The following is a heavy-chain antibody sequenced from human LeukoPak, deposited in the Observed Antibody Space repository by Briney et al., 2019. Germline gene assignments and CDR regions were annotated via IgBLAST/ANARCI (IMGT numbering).Heavy chain of an antibody. J-gene: IGHJ4*02. CDR2: IYPGDSDT. D-gene: IGHD4-17*01. Sequence: GESLKICCKGSGYSFTSYWIGWVRQMPGKGLEWMGIIYPGDSDTRYSPAFQGQVTISADKSISTAYLQWSSLKASDTAMYYCARHTEDYGDYYFDYWGQGTLVTVSS. CDR3: ARHTEDYGDYYFDY. CDR1: GYSFTSYW. V-gene: IGHV5-51*01.